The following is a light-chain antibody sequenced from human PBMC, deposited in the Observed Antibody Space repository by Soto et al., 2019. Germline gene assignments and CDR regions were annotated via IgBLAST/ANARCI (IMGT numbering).Light chain of an antibody. CDR1: SSDIGTYNL. Sequence: QSALTQPASVCGSPGQSITISCTGTSSDIGTYNLVSWYQHYPGKAPKLMIYEGIKRPSGVSNRFSGSKSGNTAFLTISGLQAEDEADYYCCSYAGSRTDNYVFGSGTKVTVL. J-gene: IGLJ1*01. CDR3: CSYAGSRTDNYV. V-gene: IGLV2-23*01. CDR2: EGI.